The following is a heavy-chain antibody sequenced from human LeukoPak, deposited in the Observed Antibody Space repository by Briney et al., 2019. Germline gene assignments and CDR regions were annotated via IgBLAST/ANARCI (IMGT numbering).Heavy chain of an antibody. D-gene: IGHD4-17*01. V-gene: IGHV3-33*08. CDR1: GFTFSSYG. CDR3: ARDPDDYGDYSYFDY. Sequence: GGSLRLSCGASGFTFSSYGMHWVRQAPGKGLEWVAVIWYDGSNKYYADSVKGRFTISRDNSKNTLFLQMNSLRAEGTAVYYCARDPDDYGDYSYFDYWGQGTLVTVSS. CDR2: IWYDGSNK. J-gene: IGHJ4*02.